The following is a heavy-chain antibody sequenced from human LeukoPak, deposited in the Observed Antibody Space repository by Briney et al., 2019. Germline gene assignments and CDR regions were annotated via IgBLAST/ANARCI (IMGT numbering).Heavy chain of an antibody. CDR2: IYSGGSA. V-gene: IGHV3-66*04. CDR3: ASQRRVDLGYAFNL. D-gene: IGHD3-9*01. J-gene: IGHJ3*01. Sequence: PGGSRRLSVPAPEFTVITNYMNWVRQAPGKGRGGASVIYSGGSAYYADSVKGRFTISRDNSKNTLYLQMNSLRADDTAVYYCASQRRVDLGYAFNLWGQGTMVTVSS. CDR1: EFTVITNY.